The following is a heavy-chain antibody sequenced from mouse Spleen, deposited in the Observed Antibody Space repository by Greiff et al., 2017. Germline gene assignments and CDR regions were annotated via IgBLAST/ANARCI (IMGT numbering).Heavy chain of an antibody. CDR2: INPSSGYT. J-gene: IGHJ4*01. V-gene: IGHV1-7*01. CDR3: ARSYYYDGSHAFYAMDY. CDR1: GYTFTSYW. Sequence: QVQLHQSGAELAKPGASVKLSCKASGYTFTSYWMHWVKQRPGQGLEWIGYINPSSGYTKYNQKFKDKATLTADKSSSTAYMQLSSLTYEDSAVYYCARSYYYDGSHAFYAMDYWGQGTSVTVSS. D-gene: IGHD1-1*01.